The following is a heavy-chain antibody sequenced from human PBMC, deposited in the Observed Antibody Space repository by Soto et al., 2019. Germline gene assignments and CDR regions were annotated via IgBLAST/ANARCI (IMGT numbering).Heavy chain of an antibody. CDR3: AKLDDYGSGLDF. V-gene: IGHV1-3*04. J-gene: IGHJ4*02. Sequence: ASVKVSCKASGYTFTYYLMYWVRQAPGQSLEWMGWINTGNGNTKYSQQFQGRVTITRDTLASTAYMELSSLRPEDTAVYYCAKLDDYGSGLDFWGQGTLVTVSS. CDR1: GYTFTYYL. CDR2: INTGNGNT. D-gene: IGHD3-10*01.